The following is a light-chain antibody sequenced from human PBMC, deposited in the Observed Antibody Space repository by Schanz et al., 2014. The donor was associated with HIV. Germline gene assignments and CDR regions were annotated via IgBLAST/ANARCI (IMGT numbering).Light chain of an antibody. CDR1: QSISSW. J-gene: IGKJ4*01. V-gene: IGKV1-5*03. Sequence: DIQMTQSPSTLSASVGDRVTLTCRASQSISSWLAWYQQKPGKAPKLLIYKASSLESGVPSRFSGSGSGTEFTLTISSLQPDDFATYYCQQCNSNPLTFGGGTKVEI. CDR3: QQCNSNPLT. CDR2: KAS.